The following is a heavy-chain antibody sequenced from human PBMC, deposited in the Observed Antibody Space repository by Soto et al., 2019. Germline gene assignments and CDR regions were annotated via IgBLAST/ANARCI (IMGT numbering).Heavy chain of an antibody. CDR2: IYPGDSDT. V-gene: IGHV5-51*01. CDR3: ARQFYYDSSGYPPYYYYGMDV. J-gene: IGHJ6*02. Sequence: GESLKISCKGSGYSFTSYWIGWVRQMPGKGLEWMGIIYPGDSDTRYSPSFQGQVTISADKSISTAYLQWSSLKASDTAMYYCARQFYYDSSGYPPYYYYGMDVWGQGTTVTVSS. CDR1: GYSFTSYW. D-gene: IGHD3-22*01.